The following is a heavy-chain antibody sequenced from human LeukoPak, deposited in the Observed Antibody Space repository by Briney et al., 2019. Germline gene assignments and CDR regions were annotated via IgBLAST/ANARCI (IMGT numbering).Heavy chain of an antibody. D-gene: IGHD2-8*01. CDR2: INSDGSST. CDR3: ARDSVYCTKGVCYDY. Sequence: GGSLRLSCAASGFTFSSYWMHWVRQAPGKGLVWVSRINSDGSSTSYADSVKGRFTISRDNAKNTLYLQMNSLRAEDTAVYYCARDSVYCTKGVCYDYWGQGTLVTVSS. CDR1: GFTFSSYW. V-gene: IGHV3-74*01. J-gene: IGHJ4*02.